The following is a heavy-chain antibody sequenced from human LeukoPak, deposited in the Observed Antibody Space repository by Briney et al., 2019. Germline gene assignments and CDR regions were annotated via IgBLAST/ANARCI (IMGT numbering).Heavy chain of an antibody. CDR1: GYTFTSYA. CDR2: INAGNGNT. Sequence: GASVKVSCKASGYTFTSYAMHWVRQAPGQRLEWMGWINAGNGNTKYSQKFQGRVTITRDTSASTAYMELSSLRSEDTAVYYCARGGRRYFDYFDYWGQGTLVRLL. J-gene: IGHJ4*02. D-gene: IGHD3-9*01. CDR3: ARGGRRYFDYFDY. V-gene: IGHV1-3*01.